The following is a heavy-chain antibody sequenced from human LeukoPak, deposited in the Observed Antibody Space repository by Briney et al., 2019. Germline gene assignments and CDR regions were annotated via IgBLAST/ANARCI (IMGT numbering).Heavy chain of an antibody. V-gene: IGHV3-66*04. D-gene: IGHD4-11*01. CDR2: IYSGGST. J-gene: IGHJ3*02. CDR3: ARPTTVTTIAADAFDI. CDR1: GFTVSSNY. Sequence: GGSLRLSCAASGFTVSSNYMSWVRQAPGKGLEWVSVIYSGGSTYYADSVKGRFTISRDNSKNTLYLQMNSLRAEDTAVYYCARPTTVTTIAADAFDIWGQGTMVTVSS.